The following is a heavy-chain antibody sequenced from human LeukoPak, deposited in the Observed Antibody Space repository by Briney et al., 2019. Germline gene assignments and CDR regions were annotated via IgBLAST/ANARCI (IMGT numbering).Heavy chain of an antibody. J-gene: IGHJ4*02. V-gene: IGHV3-7*03. CDR2: IKQDGSEK. CDR1: GFTFSSYW. D-gene: IGHD5-18*01. CDR3: ARVRWAGGYSYGLFDY. Sequence: GGSLRLSCAASGFTFSSYWMSWVRQAPGKGLESVANIKQDGSEKYYVDSVKGRFTISRDNAKNSLYLQMNSLRAEDTAVYYCARVRWAGGYSYGLFDYWGQGTLVTVSS.